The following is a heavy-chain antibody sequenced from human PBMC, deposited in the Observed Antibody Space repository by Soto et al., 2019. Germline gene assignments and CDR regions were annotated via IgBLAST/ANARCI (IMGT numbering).Heavy chain of an antibody. Sequence: GGSLRLSCAASGFTFSSYSMNWVRQAPGKGLEWVSYISSSSTIYYADSVKGRFTISRDNAKNSLYLQMNSLRAEDTAVYYCAREGKAYSSSSDWGQGTLVTVSS. CDR3: AREGKAYSSSSD. V-gene: IGHV3-48*01. CDR2: ISSSSTI. J-gene: IGHJ4*02. D-gene: IGHD6-6*01. CDR1: GFTFSSYS.